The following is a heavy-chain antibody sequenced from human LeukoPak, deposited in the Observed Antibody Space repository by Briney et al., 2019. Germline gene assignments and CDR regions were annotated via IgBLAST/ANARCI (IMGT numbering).Heavy chain of an antibody. D-gene: IGHD3-10*01. J-gene: IGHJ4*02. CDR1: GYTLSELS. Sequence: AAVKVSCKVSGYTLSELSMHWVRQAPGKGLEWMGGFDPEDGETIYAQKFQGRVTMTEDTSTDTAYMELSSLRSEDTAVFYCARQGSGSYKLDYWGQGALVTVSS. V-gene: IGHV1-24*01. CDR2: FDPEDGET. CDR3: ARQGSGSYKLDY.